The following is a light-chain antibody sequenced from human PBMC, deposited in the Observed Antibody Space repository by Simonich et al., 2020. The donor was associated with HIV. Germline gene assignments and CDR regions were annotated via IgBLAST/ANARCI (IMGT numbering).Light chain of an antibody. CDR3: SSYTSSSTLV. CDR1: RSDVGGYHY. J-gene: IGLJ3*02. CDR2: DVT. V-gene: IGLV2-14*01. Sequence: QSALTQPASVSGSPGQSITISCTGTRSDVGGYHYVSWYQPHPGKAPKPMIYDVTKRPSGVSNRFSGAKSGNTASLTISGLQAEDEADYYCSSYTSSSTLVFGGGTKVTVL.